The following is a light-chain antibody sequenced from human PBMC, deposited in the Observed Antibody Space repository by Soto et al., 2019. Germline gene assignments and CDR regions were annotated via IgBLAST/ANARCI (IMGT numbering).Light chain of an antibody. Sequence: DIQMTQSPSSLSASVGDRVTITCLASQDISGFLNWYEQKPVKAPNLLIFGTSNLQSGVPSRFSGSGSGPDFTLTISSLQPEDFATYYCQQSYSTPHTFGQGTKLEIK. J-gene: IGKJ2*01. V-gene: IGKV1-39*01. CDR1: QDISGF. CDR3: QQSYSTPHT. CDR2: GTS.